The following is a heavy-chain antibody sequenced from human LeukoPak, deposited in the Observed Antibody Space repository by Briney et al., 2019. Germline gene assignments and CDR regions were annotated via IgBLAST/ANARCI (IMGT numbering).Heavy chain of an antibody. CDR3: ARTDTAMGDY. CDR2: INTYTGNT. CDR1: GYTFTSYG. Sequence: ASVEVSCKSSGYTFTSYGISWVRQAPGQGLEWMGWINTYTGNTNYAQKFQGRVTMTTDTSTSTAYMELRSLRSDDTAVYYCARTDTAMGDYWGQGTLVTVSS. V-gene: IGHV1-18*01. D-gene: IGHD5-18*01. J-gene: IGHJ4*02.